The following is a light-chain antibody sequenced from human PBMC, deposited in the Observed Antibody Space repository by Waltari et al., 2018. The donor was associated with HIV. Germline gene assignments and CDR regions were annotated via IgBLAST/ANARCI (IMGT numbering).Light chain of an antibody. Sequence: QPAAVSGSPGQSIAVSCTGTSSDIGGYDYVSWYQQHPGQAPKLLIFEVSDRPSGVSDRFSGSKSGNTASLTISGLQAEDEGDYYCSSFTNKKTVIFGGGTKVTVL. V-gene: IGLV2-14*01. CDR3: SSFTNKKTVI. CDR1: SSDIGGYDY. CDR2: EVS. J-gene: IGLJ2*01.